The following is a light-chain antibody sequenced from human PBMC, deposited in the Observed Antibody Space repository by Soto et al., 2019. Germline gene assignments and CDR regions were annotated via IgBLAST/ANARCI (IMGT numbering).Light chain of an antibody. Sequence: VLTKSPGPLSLSPGERATLSCRASQSVSSSSLAWYQQNPGQAPRLLIYGASTSATGIPDRFSGSGSGTDFTLTISRLEPEYFAVYYCQHYGSSPRYTFGQGTKLEIK. CDR2: GAS. CDR3: QHYGSSPRYT. CDR1: QSVSSSS. J-gene: IGKJ2*01. V-gene: IGKV3-20*01.